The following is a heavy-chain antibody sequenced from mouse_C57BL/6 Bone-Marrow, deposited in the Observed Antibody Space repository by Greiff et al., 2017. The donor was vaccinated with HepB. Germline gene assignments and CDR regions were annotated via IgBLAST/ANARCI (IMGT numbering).Heavy chain of an antibody. Sequence: EVKLMESGGGLVKPGGSLKLSCAASGFTFSDYGMHWVRQAPEKGLEWVAYISSGSSTIYYADTVKGRCTISRDNAKNTLFLQMTSLRSEDTAMYYWARPYYARGAMDYWGQGTSVTVSS. CDR3: ARPYYARGAMDY. V-gene: IGHV5-17*01. CDR1: GFTFSDYG. D-gene: IGHD1-1*01. CDR2: ISSGSSTI. J-gene: IGHJ4*01.